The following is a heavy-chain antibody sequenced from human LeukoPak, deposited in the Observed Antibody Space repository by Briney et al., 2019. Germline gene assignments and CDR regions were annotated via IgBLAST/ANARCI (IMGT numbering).Heavy chain of an antibody. Sequence: GASVRVSCKASGYTFNNYGISWVRQAPGQGLEWMGWVTSYNGDTNYAQKFQGRVTMSTDTSTSTAYMELRSLRSDDTAVYYCARVVTIFGVVIQAIVDWGQGTLVTVSS. D-gene: IGHD3-3*01. V-gene: IGHV1-18*01. CDR2: VTSYNGDT. CDR1: GYTFNNYG. J-gene: IGHJ4*02. CDR3: ARVVTIFGVVIQAIVD.